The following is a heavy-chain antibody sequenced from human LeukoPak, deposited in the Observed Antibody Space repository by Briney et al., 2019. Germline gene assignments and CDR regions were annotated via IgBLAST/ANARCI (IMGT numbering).Heavy chain of an antibody. CDR1: GDSISSSSYY. CDR2: IYHSGST. Sequence: SETLSLTCTVSGDSISSSSYYWGGIRQPPGKGLEWIGSIYHSGSTHYNPSLKSRLTIFVDTSKNQFSLKVNSVTAADTAVYYCARNGTVTVSGTKFNYFDYWGQGTLVTVSS. CDR3: ARNGTVTVSGTKFNYFDY. J-gene: IGHJ4*02. D-gene: IGHD4-17*01. V-gene: IGHV4-39*01.